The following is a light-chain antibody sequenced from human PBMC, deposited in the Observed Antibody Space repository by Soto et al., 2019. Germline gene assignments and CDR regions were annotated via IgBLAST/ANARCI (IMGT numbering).Light chain of an antibody. J-gene: IGKJ2*01. CDR3: QQYGSSTGYT. CDR2: CAS. CDR1: QSVSTIS. V-gene: IGKV3-20*01. Sequence: EIGLTQSPGTLYLPPGERAPLSCRASQSVSTISLAWYQQKPGQAPRFLFYCASSRATDIPDRFSGSGAGTDFTLTIRRLEPEDFAVYYCQQYGSSTGYTFGQGTKLEIK.